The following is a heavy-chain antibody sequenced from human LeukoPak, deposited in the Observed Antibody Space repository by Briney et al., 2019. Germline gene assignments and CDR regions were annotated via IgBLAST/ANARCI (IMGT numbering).Heavy chain of an antibody. Sequence: PGGSLRLSCTASGFTFSDRYIDWVRQAPGKGLEWVGRSRNKANSYTTEYAASVKGRFTISRDESKNLLYLQMNSLTTEDTAVYYCTRCSTGTRLYYFDYWGQGTLVTVSS. J-gene: IGHJ4*02. CDR1: GFTFSDRY. V-gene: IGHV3-72*01. CDR2: SRNKANSYTT. D-gene: IGHD1/OR15-1a*01. CDR3: TRCSTGTRLYYFDY.